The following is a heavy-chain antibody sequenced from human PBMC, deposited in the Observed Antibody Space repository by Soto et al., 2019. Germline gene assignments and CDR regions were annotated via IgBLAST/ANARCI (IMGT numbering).Heavy chain of an antibody. CDR1: GGTFSSYA. Sequence: SVKVSCKASGGTFSSYAISWVRQAPGQGLEWMGGIIPIFGTANYAQKFQGRVTITADESTSTAYMELSSLRSEDTAVYYCARVIAVAGTSWFDPWGQGTLVTVSS. J-gene: IGHJ5*02. V-gene: IGHV1-69*13. D-gene: IGHD6-19*01. CDR2: IIPIFGTA. CDR3: ARVIAVAGTSWFDP.